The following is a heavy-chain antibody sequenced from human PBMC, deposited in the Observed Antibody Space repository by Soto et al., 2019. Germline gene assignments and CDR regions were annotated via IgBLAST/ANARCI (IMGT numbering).Heavy chain of an antibody. Sequence: QVQLVESGGGVVQPGRSLRLSCAASGFTFSSYGMHWVRQAPGTGLEWVALVWYDGGNKYYADSVKGRFTISRDNSKNTLYLQMNSLRDGDTAVYYCVRAAGYSGNDYVYYYGMDVWGQGTTVTVSS. J-gene: IGHJ6*02. V-gene: IGHV3-33*01. CDR1: GFTFSSYG. CDR3: VRAAGYSGNDYVYYYGMDV. CDR2: VWYDGGNK. D-gene: IGHD5-12*01.